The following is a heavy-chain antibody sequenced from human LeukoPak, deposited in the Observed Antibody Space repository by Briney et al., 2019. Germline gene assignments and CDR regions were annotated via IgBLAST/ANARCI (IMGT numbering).Heavy chain of an antibody. Sequence: PGGSLRLSCAASGFSFSSYEMNWVRQAPGKGLEWVAVISYDGSNKYYADSVKGRFTISRDNSKNTLYLQMNSLRAEDTAVYYCARDLEGATPYYMDVWGKGTTVTVSS. D-gene: IGHD3-3*01. V-gene: IGHV3-30*04. CDR1: GFSFSSYE. CDR2: ISYDGSNK. J-gene: IGHJ6*03. CDR3: ARDLEGATPYYMDV.